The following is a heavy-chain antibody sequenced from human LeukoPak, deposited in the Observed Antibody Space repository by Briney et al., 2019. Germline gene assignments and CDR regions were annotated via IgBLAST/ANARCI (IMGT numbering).Heavy chain of an antibody. CDR1: GFTFSSYA. CDR2: ISGSGGST. CDR3: ASRLSYCSGGSCYSHHDAFDI. D-gene: IGHD2-15*01. J-gene: IGHJ3*02. V-gene: IGHV3-23*01. Sequence: GGSLRLSCAASGFTFSSYAMSWARQAPGKGLEWVSAISGSGGSTYYADSVKGRFTISRDNSKNTLYLQMNSLRAEDTAVYYCASRLSYCSGGSCYSHHDAFDIWGQGTMVTVSS.